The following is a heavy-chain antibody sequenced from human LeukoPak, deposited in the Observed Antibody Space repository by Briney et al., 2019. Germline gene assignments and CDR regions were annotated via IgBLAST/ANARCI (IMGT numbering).Heavy chain of an antibody. Sequence: PGGSLRLSCAASGFTFSSYGMHWVRQAPGKGLEWVAFIRYDGSNKYYADSVKGRFTISRDNSKNTLYLQMNSLRAEDTAVYYCARVYYYDSSGYYYDRVYYFDYWGQGTLVTVSS. CDR3: ARVYYYDSSGYYYDRVYYFDY. CDR2: IRYDGSNK. D-gene: IGHD3-22*01. V-gene: IGHV3-30*02. J-gene: IGHJ4*02. CDR1: GFTFSSYG.